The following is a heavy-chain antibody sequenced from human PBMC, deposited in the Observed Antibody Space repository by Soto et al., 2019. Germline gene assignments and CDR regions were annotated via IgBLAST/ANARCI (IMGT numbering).Heavy chain of an antibody. CDR3: ARANYIVVVPAATANWFDP. CDR2: IYYSGST. J-gene: IGHJ5*02. Sequence: SETLSLTCTVSGGSISSRGYYWGWIRQPPGKGLEWIGTIYYSGSTYYNPSLKSRVTISVDTSKNQFSLKLSSVTAADTAVYYCARANYIVVVPAATANWFDPWGQGTLVTVSS. CDR1: GGSISSRGYY. D-gene: IGHD2-2*01. V-gene: IGHV4-39*07.